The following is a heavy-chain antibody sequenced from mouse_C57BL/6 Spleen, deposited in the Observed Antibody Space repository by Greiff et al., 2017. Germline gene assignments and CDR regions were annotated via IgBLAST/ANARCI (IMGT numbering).Heavy chain of an antibody. CDR2: IYPGSGST. Sequence: QVQLQQPGAELVKPGASVKMSCKASGYTFTSYWITWVKQRPGQGLEWIGDIYPGSGSTNYNEKFKSKATLTVDTSSSTAYMQLSSLTSEDSAVYYWAKEGYDVGWFAYWGQGTLVTVSA. V-gene: IGHV1-55*01. CDR3: AKEGYDVGWFAY. CDR1: GYTFTSYW. D-gene: IGHD2-14*01. J-gene: IGHJ3*01.